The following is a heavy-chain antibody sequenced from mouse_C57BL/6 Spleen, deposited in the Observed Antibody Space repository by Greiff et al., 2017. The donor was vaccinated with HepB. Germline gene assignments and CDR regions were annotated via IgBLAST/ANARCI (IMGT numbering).Heavy chain of an antibody. J-gene: IGHJ1*03. CDR3: PRDYYGSSGWYFDV. Sequence: DVKLVESGGGLVQPGGSMKLSCVASGFTFSNYWMNWVRQSPEKGLEWVAQIRLKSDNYATHYAESVKGRFTISRDDSKSSVYLQMNNLRAEETGIYYGPRDYYGSSGWYFDVWGTGTTVTVSA. D-gene: IGHD1-1*01. V-gene: IGHV6-3*01. CDR2: IRLKSDNYAT. CDR1: GFTFSNYW.